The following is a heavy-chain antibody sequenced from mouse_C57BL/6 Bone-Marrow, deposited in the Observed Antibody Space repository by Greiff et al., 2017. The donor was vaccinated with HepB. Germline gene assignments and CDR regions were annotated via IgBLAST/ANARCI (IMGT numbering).Heavy chain of an antibody. CDR3: ASGQHGAY. D-gene: IGHD3-2*01. CDR2: IDPSDSDT. J-gene: IGHJ3*01. V-gene: IGHV1-52*01. CDR1: GYTFTSYW. Sequence: QVQLQQPGAELVRPGSSVKLSCKASGYTFTSYWMHWVKQRPIQGLEWIGTIDPSDSDTHYNQKFKDKATLTVNKSSSTAYLQLSSLTSEDSAVYYCASGQHGAYWGQGTLVTVSA.